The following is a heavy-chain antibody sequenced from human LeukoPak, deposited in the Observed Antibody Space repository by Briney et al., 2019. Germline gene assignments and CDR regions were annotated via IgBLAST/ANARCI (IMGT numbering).Heavy chain of an antibody. Sequence: PSETLSLTCTVSGGSISSSGYYWGWIRQSPGKGLEWIGSIYYSGSIYYNPSLKSRVAISVDTSKNQFSLKLSSVTAADTAVYYCARYVTIFDGGESNWGQGTLVTVSS. CDR1: GGSISSSGYY. CDR3: ARYVTIFDGGESN. V-gene: IGHV4-39*01. D-gene: IGHD3-9*01. CDR2: IYYSGSI. J-gene: IGHJ4*02.